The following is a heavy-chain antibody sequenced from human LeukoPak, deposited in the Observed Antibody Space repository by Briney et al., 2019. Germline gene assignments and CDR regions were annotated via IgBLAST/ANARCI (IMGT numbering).Heavy chain of an antibody. Sequence: GGSLRLSCAASGFTFSSYAMSWVRQAPGKGLEWVSVVHSIGTTSYADSVKGRFTIPRDNSKNTLYLQMNSLRAEDTAVYHCARAVYSGSYHVGESDYWGQGTLVTVSS. CDR3: ARAVYSGSYHVGESDY. J-gene: IGHJ4*02. CDR1: GFTFSSYA. V-gene: IGHV3-53*01. D-gene: IGHD1-26*01. CDR2: VHSIGTT.